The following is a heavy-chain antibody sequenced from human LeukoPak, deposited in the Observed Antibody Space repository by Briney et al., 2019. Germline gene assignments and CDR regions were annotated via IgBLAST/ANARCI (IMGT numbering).Heavy chain of an antibody. Sequence: GASAKVSCKASGFTFSSYYMHWVRQAPGQGLEWMGLINPSGGDTSYAQKFQGRVTMTRDTSTSTVYMELRSLRFEDTAMYYCARDAAAAGTGLGWFDPWGQGTLVTVSS. CDR3: ARDAAAAGTGLGWFDP. V-gene: IGHV1-46*01. CDR2: INPSGGDT. D-gene: IGHD6-13*01. CDR1: GFTFSSYY. J-gene: IGHJ5*02.